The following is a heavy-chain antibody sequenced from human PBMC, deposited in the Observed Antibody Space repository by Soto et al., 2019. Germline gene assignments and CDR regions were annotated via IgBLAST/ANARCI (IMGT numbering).Heavy chain of an antibody. CDR3: AKDSIVVVPAASMYYYGMDV. J-gene: IGHJ6*02. V-gene: IGHV3-30*18. D-gene: IGHD2-2*01. CDR2: ISYDGSNK. Sequence: GGSLRLSCAASGFTFSSYGMHWVRQAPGKGLEWVAVISYDGSNKYYADSVKGRFTISRDNSKNTLYLQMNSLRAEDTAVYYCAKDSIVVVPAASMYYYGMDVWGQGTTVTVSS. CDR1: GFTFSSYG.